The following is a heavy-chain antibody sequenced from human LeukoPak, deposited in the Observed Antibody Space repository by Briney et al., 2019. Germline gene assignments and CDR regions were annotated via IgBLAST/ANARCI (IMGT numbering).Heavy chain of an antibody. CDR2: MNPNSGNT. V-gene: IGHV1-8*03. CDR1: GYTFTSYD. Sequence: ASVTVSFKASGYTFTSYDINWVRQATGQGLEWMGWMNPNSGNTGYAQKFQGRVTITRNTSISTAYMELSSLRSEDTAVYYCARASSPVLRYCSSTSCYIGYYMDVWGKGTTVTVSS. CDR3: ARASSPVLRYCSSTSCYIGYYMDV. D-gene: IGHD2-2*02. J-gene: IGHJ6*03.